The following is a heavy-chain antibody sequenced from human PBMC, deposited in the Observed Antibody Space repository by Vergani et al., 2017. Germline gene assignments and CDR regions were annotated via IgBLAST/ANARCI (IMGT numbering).Heavy chain of an antibody. CDR1: GESFTSYH. D-gene: IGHD4-11*01. J-gene: IGHJ6*03. CDR3: ARVNTETNGHLYYYYYMDV. Sequence: QVQLQQWGGGLLKPSETLSLTCVVNGESFTSYHWTWIRQSPGEGLEWVGDIDHTGRPDYNPSLKSRLTMSVDKSQNHFSLTLNSVTATDTAIYFCARVNTETNGHLYYYYYMDVWGQGTAVTVS. V-gene: IGHV4-34*01. CDR2: IDHTGRP.